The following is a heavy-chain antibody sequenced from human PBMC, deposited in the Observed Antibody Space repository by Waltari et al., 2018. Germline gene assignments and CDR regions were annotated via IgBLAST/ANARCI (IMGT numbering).Heavy chain of an antibody. V-gene: IGHV1-8*01. D-gene: IGHD4-17*01. CDR1: GYTFTSYD. CDR2: MNPNSGNT. CDR3: ARDFDLSTVPLGY. J-gene: IGHJ4*02. Sequence: QVQLVQSGAEVKKPGASVKVSCKASGYTFTSYDINWVREATGQGLEWMGWMNPNSGNTGYAQKFQGRVTMTRSTSINTAYMELSSLRSEDTAVYYCARDFDLSTVPLGYWGQGTLVTVSS.